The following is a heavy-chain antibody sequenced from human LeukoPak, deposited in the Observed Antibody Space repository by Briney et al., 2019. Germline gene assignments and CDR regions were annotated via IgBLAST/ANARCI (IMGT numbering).Heavy chain of an antibody. Sequence: TSETLSLTCAVYGGSFSGYYWSWIRQPPGKGLEWIGEINHSGSTNYNPSLESRVTISVDTSKNQFSLKLSSVTAADTAVYYCARGRLFDYWGQGTLVTVSS. CDR3: ARGRLFDY. CDR2: INHSGST. V-gene: IGHV4-34*01. J-gene: IGHJ4*02. D-gene: IGHD6-19*01. CDR1: GGSFSGYY.